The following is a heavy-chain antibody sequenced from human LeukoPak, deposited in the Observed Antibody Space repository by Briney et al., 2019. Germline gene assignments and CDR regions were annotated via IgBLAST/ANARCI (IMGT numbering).Heavy chain of an antibody. J-gene: IGHJ5*02. Sequence: RSETLSLTCTVSGGSISSYYWSWIRQPAGKGLEWIGRIYTSGSTNYNPSLKSRVTMSVDTSRNQFSLKLSSVTAADTAVYYCARESTVRYYNWFDPWGQGTLVTVSS. V-gene: IGHV4-4*07. CDR2: IYTSGST. CDR3: ARESTVRYYNWFDP. CDR1: GGSISSYY. D-gene: IGHD3-10*01.